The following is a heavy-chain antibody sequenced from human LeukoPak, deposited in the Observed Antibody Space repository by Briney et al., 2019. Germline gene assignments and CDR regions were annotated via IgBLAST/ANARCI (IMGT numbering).Heavy chain of an antibody. Sequence: ASVKVSCKASGYTFTSYAMHWVRQAPGQRLEWMGWINAGNGNTKYSQEFQGRVTITRDTSASTAYMELSSLRSEDMAVYYCARGSSIAARPSFDYWGQGTLVTVSS. CDR3: ARGSSIAARPSFDY. V-gene: IGHV1-3*03. D-gene: IGHD6-6*01. J-gene: IGHJ4*02. CDR2: INAGNGNT. CDR1: GYTFTSYA.